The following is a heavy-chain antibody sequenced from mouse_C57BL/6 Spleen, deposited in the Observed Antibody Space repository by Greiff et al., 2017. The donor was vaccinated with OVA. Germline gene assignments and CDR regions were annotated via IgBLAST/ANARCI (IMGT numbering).Heavy chain of an antibody. Sequence: QVQLQQPGAELVRPGSSVKLSCKASGYTFTSYWMHWVKQRPIQGLEWIGNIDPSDSDTHYNQKFKDKATLTVDKSSSTVYMQLSSLTAEDSAVYYCAGKGFAYWGQGTLVTVSA. J-gene: IGHJ3*01. V-gene: IGHV1-52*01. CDR1: GYTFTSYW. D-gene: IGHD4-1*01. CDR2: IDPSDSDT. CDR3: AGKGFAY.